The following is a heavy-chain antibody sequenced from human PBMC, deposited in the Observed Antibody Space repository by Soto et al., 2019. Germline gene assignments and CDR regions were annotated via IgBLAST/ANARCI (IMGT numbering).Heavy chain of an antibody. J-gene: IGHJ5*02. D-gene: IGHD4-17*01. V-gene: IGHV1-8*02. CDR2: MSPNSGNT. CDR3: GKYSDYGEHRDWFDP. CDR1: GYTFTSYD. Sequence: GASLKGSYKASGYTFTSYDMHWVRQAPGQGLEWMGWMSPNSGNTGYAQKFQVRVTMTRNTSISTAYMELSSLRSEDTAVYYCGKYSDYGEHRDWFDPWGQGTLVTVSS.